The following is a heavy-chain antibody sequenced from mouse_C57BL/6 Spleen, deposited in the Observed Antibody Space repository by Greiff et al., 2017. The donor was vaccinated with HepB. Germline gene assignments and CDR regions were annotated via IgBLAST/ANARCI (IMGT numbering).Heavy chain of an antibody. Sequence: QVQLQQPGAELVKPGASVKMSCKASGYTFTSYWITWVKQRPGQGLEWIGDIYPGSGSTNYNEKFKSKATLTVDTSSSTAYMQRSSLTSEDSAVYYCARAGYYVYEAYSDYWGQGTTPTVSS. CDR2: IYPGSGST. J-gene: IGHJ2*01. CDR3: ARAGYYVYEAYSDY. V-gene: IGHV1-55*01. CDR1: GYTFTSYW. D-gene: IGHD2-2*01.